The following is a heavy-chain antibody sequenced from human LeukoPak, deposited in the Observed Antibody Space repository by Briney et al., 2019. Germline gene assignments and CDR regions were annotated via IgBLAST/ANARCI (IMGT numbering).Heavy chain of an antibody. CDR2: ISSSSSYI. CDR3: ARDVYDYVWGSQYYFDY. CDR1: GFTFSSYS. D-gene: IGHD3-16*01. J-gene: IGHJ4*02. V-gene: IGHV3-21*01. Sequence: GGSLRLSCAASGFTFSSYSMNWVRQAPGKGLEWVSSISSSSSYIYYADSVKGRFTISRDNAKNSLYLQMNSLRAEDTAVYYCARDVYDYVWGSQYYFDYWGQGTLVTVSS.